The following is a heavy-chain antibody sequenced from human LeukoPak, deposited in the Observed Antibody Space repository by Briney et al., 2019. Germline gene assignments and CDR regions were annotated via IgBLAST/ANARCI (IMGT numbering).Heavy chain of an antibody. CDR1: GFTFSSYS. V-gene: IGHV3-21*01. Sequence: PGGSLRLSCAASGFTFSSYSMNWVRQAPGKGLEWVSSISSSSSYIYYADSVKGRFTISRDNAKNSLYLQMNSLRAEDTAVYYCARGTDIVVVPAAVGFDYWGQGTLVTVSS. J-gene: IGHJ4*02. CDR2: ISSSSSYI. D-gene: IGHD2-2*01. CDR3: ARGTDIVVVPAAVGFDY.